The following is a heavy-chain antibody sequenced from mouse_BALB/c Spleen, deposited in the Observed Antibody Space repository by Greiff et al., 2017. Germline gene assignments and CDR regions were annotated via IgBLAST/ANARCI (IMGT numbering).Heavy chain of an antibody. J-gene: IGHJ2*01. CDR2: IYPGSGST. CDR3: TRSETDYYFDY. CDR1: GYTFTSYW. V-gene: IGHV1S22*01. Sequence: LQQPGSELVRPGASVKLSCKASGYTFTSYWMHWVKQRPGQGLEWIGNIYPGSGSTNYDEKFKSKATLTVDTSSSTAYMQLSSLTSEDSAVYYCTRSETDYYFDYWGQGTTLTVSS.